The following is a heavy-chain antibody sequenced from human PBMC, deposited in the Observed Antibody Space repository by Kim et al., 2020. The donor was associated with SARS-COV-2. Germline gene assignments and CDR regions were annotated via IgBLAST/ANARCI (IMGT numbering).Heavy chain of an antibody. CDR2: IKQDGSEK. V-gene: IGHV3-7*01. J-gene: IGHJ6*02. D-gene: IGHD6-19*01. CDR1: GFTFSSYW. CDR3: ARDRPIAVAGIYYYYYGMDV. Sequence: GGSLRLSCAASGFTFSSYWMSWVRQAPGKGLEWVANIKQDGSEKYYVDSVKGRFTISRDNAKNSLYLQMNSLRAEDTAVYYCARDRPIAVAGIYYYYYGMDVWGQGTTVTVSS.